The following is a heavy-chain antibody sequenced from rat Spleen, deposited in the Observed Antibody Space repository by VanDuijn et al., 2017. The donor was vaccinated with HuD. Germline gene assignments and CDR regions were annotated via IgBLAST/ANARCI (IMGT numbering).Heavy chain of an antibody. D-gene: IGHD1-12*02. CDR2: ISYDGGST. V-gene: IGHV5-25*01. CDR1: GFTFSNYG. Sequence: EVQLVESGGGLVQPGRSMKLSCAASGFTFSNYGMAWVRQAPKKGLEWVAYISYDGGSTYYRDSVKGRFTISRDIAKSTLYLQMDSLRSEDTATYYGARRHYDGADGYFDFWGPGTMVTVSS. CDR3: ARRHYDGADGYFDF. J-gene: IGHJ1*01.